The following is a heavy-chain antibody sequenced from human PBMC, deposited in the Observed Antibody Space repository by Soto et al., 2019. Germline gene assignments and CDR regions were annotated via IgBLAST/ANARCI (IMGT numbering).Heavy chain of an antibody. CDR2: IMPIFRAP. V-gene: IGHV1-69*12. Sequence: QVRLVQSGAEVKKPGSSVKVSCKASGGAFSDYAFSWVRQAPGQGLEWLGGIMPIFRAPDYAQKFQGRVTITADESTRTAYMEMMSLRSKDTAVYYCASWLKGADIGNYYYGMDVWGQGTTVTV. D-gene: IGHD2-15*01. CDR3: ASWLKGADIGNYYYGMDV. CDR1: GGAFSDYA. J-gene: IGHJ6*02.